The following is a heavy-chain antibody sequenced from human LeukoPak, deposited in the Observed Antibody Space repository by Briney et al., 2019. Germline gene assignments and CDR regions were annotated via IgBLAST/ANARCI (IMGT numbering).Heavy chain of an antibody. CDR2: ISGSGGST. J-gene: IGHJ4*02. D-gene: IGHD3-10*01. CDR1: GFTFSSYA. Sequence: PGGSLTLSCAASGFTFSSYAMSWVRQAPGKGPEWVSAISGSGGSTYYADSVKGRFTISRDNSKNTLYLKMNSLRAEDTAVYYCAKVHSLLYGSGSSDYWGQGTLVTVPS. V-gene: IGHV3-23*01. CDR3: AKVHSLLYGSGSSDY.